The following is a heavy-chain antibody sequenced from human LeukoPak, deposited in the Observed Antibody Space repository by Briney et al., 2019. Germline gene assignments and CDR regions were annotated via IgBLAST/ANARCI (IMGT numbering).Heavy chain of an antibody. CDR2: INHSGST. Sequence: SETLSLTCTVSGFSISGGYYWSWIRQPPGKGLEWIGEINHSGSTNYNPSLKSRVTISVDTSKNQFSLKLSSVTAADTAVYYCARGLSITIFGVARNFDYWGQGTLVTVSS. CDR3: ARGLSITIFGVARNFDY. CDR1: GFSISGGYY. J-gene: IGHJ4*02. V-gene: IGHV4-34*01. D-gene: IGHD3-3*01.